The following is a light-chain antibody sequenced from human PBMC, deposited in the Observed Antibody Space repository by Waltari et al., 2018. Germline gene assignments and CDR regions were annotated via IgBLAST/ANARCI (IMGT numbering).Light chain of an antibody. V-gene: IGKV2-30*01. CDR3: MQATPWPYT. CDR1: QTLVFSDGNPF. J-gene: IGKJ2*01. Sequence: DVVMTQSPLSLPVTLGQPASISCRSSQTLVFSDGNPFLHWFQQRPGQSPRGLIFTVSNRAVGVPDGCSGSGSGTDVTLKISRVEAEDVGVYYCMQATPWPYTFG. CDR2: TVS.